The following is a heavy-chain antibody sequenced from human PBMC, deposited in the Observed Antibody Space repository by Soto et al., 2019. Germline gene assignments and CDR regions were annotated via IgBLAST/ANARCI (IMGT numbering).Heavy chain of an antibody. CDR2: IYYSGST. J-gene: IGHJ4*02. Sequence: SETLSLTCTVSGGSISSGGYYWSWIRQHPGKGLEWIGYIYYSGSTYYNPSLKSRVTISVDTSKNQFSLKLSSATAADTAVYYCARASSSWPEDYWGQGTLVTVSS. D-gene: IGHD6-13*01. V-gene: IGHV4-31*03. CDR1: GGSISSGGYY. CDR3: ARASSSWPEDY.